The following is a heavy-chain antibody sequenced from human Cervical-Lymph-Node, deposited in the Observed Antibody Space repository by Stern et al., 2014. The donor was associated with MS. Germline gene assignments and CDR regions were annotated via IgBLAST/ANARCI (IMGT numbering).Heavy chain of an antibody. CDR3: ATVAVGPTAWQYYYCMDV. Sequence: EMRLVESGGGLVQPGTSLRLSCAASGFTFRSYSMSWVRQAPGKGLEWISYVDRSTSTIYYADSVRGRFTISRDNARDSLYLQMNSLRDEDTAVYYCATVAVGPTAWQYYYCMDVWGQGTTVTVSS. V-gene: IGHV3-48*02. D-gene: IGHD1-26*01. CDR1: GFTFRSYS. J-gene: IGHJ6*02. CDR2: VDRSTSTI.